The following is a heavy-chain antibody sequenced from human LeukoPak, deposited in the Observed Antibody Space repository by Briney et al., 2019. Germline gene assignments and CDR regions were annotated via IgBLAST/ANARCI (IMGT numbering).Heavy chain of an antibody. CDR3: ARRRLGYYFDY. D-gene: IGHD5-24*01. CDR1: GGPFSGYY. Sequence: MPSETLSLSCGVYGGPFSGYYWSWIRQPPGKGLEWIGEINPRGSTNYNPSLKSRVTLSADTSKNQFSLTLNSVTAADTAVYYCARRRLGYYFDYWGQGTLVTVSS. J-gene: IGHJ4*02. V-gene: IGHV4-34*01. CDR2: INPRGST.